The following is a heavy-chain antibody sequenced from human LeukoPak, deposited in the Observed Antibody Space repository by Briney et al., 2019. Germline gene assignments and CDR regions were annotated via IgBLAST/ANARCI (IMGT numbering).Heavy chain of an antibody. CDR2: ISGSGGST. J-gene: IGHJ6*02. V-gene: IGHV3-23*01. CDR3: AKDRKSMDV. Sequence: GGSLRLSCAASGFTFGNYAMGWLRQAPGKGLEWVSAISGSGGSTYYADSVKGRFTISRDNSKNMLYLQMNSLRADDTAVYYCAKDRKSMDVWGQGTTVTVSS. CDR1: GFTFGNYA.